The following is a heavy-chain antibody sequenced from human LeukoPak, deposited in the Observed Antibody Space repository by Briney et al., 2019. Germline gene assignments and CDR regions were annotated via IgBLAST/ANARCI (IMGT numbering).Heavy chain of an antibody. J-gene: IGHJ3*02. V-gene: IGHV4-4*07. CDR3: ARRHKYDFWSGYYQTANDAFDI. CDR1: GGSTSSYY. Sequence: SETLSPTCTVSGGSTSSYYWSWIRQPAGKGLEWIGRIYTSGRTNYNPSLQSRVTMSVETSKKQFSLKLSSVTAADAAVYYCARRHKYDFWSGYYQTANDAFDIWGQGTMVTVSS. D-gene: IGHD3-3*01. CDR2: IYTSGRT.